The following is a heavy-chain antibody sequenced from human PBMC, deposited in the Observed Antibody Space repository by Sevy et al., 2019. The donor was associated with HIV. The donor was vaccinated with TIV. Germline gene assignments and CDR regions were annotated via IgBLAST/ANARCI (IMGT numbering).Heavy chain of an antibody. Sequence: GGSLRLSCAASGFSVSDNYMSWVRQAPGKGLEWVSVIYTGDHTYHADSVKGRFTISRDSSKNTIYLQMNSLRTEDTAVYYCARLSVYYYDDNGYYTTGNAFDIWGQGTMVTVSS. CDR3: ARLSVYYYDDNGYYTTGNAFDI. CDR1: GFSVSDNY. J-gene: IGHJ3*02. CDR2: IYTGDHT. V-gene: IGHV3-53*01. D-gene: IGHD3-22*01.